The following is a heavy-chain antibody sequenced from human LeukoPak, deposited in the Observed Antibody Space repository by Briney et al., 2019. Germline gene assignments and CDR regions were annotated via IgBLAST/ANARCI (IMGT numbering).Heavy chain of an antibody. V-gene: IGHV5-51*01. D-gene: IGHD3-22*01. J-gene: IGHJ4*02. CDR3: ARGGGRDSSGYYPFDY. CDR2: IYPGDSDT. Sequence: GESLKISCKGSGYSFTSYWIGWVRQMPGKGLEWMGIIYPGDSDTRYSPSFQGQVTTSADKSISTAYLRWSSLKASDTAMYYCARGGGRDSSGYYPFDYWGQGTLVTVSS. CDR1: GYSFTSYW.